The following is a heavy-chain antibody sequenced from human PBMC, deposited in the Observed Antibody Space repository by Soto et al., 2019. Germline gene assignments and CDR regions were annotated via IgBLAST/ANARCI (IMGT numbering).Heavy chain of an antibody. CDR2: IYYTGST. J-gene: IGHJ3*02. Sequence: SQTLSLTCTVSGGSISSYYWSWIRQPPGKGLEWIGHIYYTGSTNYSPSLKSRVTMSVDTSTSQFSLKLYSVTAADTALYYCARVYYDSAGDAFDIWGQGTMVTVSS. CDR3: ARVYYDSAGDAFDI. D-gene: IGHD5-12*01. CDR1: GGSISSYY. V-gene: IGHV4-59*01.